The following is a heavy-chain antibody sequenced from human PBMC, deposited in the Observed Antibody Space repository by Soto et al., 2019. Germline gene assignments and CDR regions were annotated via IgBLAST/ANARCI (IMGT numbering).Heavy chain of an antibody. CDR1: GGSISNYY. D-gene: IGHD1-1*01. J-gene: IGHJ5*02. CDR3: ARDQLEGNWFDP. CDR2: IYSSGST. Sequence: PSETLSLTCTVSGGSISNYYWSWIRQSPGKGLEWIGYIYSSGSTHYNPSLQSRVTISVDKSKNQFSLKLSSVTAADTAVYYCARDQLEGNWFDPWGQGTLVTVSS. V-gene: IGHV4-59*12.